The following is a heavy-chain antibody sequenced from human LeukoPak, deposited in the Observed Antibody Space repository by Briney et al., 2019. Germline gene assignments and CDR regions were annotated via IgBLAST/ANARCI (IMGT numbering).Heavy chain of an antibody. V-gene: IGHV4-39*07. CDR3: ARGPRVRYCSGGSCQFDY. CDR2: INHSGST. D-gene: IGHD2-15*01. Sequence: SETLSLTCTVSSGSISTSNYYWGWVRQPPGKGLEWIGEINHSGSTNYNPSLKSRVTISVDTSKNQFSLKLSSVTAADTAVYYCARGPRVRYCSGGSCQFDYWGQGTLVTVSS. CDR1: SGSISTSNYY. J-gene: IGHJ4*02.